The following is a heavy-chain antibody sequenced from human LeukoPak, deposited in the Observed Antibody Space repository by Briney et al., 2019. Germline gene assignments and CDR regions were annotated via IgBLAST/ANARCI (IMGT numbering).Heavy chain of an antibody. CDR1: GGSISSGGFY. J-gene: IGHJ4*02. CDR3: ARNRPDYGDPWAWPY. D-gene: IGHD4-17*01. CDR2: IYFSGSTYNNPSLDYSGST. V-gene: IGHV4-31*03. Sequence: PSETLSLTCTVSGGSISSGGFYWSWIRQHPGKGLEWIGYIYFSGSTYNNPSLDYSGSTYYNPSLKSRVTISVNTSKNQFSLKLSSVTAADTAVYYCARNRPDYGDPWAWPYWGQGTLVTVSS.